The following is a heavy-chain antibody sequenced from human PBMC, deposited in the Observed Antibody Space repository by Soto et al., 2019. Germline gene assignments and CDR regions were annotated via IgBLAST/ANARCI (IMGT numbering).Heavy chain of an antibody. Sequence: GGSLRLSCAASGFTFDDYAMHWVRQAPGKGLEWVSGISWNSGSIGYADSVKGRFTISRDNAKNSLYLQMNSLRAEDTALYYCAILEYSSSPVDYWGQGTLVTVS. J-gene: IGHJ4*02. CDR2: ISWNSGSI. V-gene: IGHV3-9*01. D-gene: IGHD6-6*01. CDR3: AILEYSSSPVDY. CDR1: GFTFDDYA.